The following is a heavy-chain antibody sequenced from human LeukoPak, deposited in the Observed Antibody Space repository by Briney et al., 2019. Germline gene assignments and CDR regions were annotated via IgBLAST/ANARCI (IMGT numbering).Heavy chain of an antibody. J-gene: IGHJ5*02. V-gene: IGHV1-2*02. D-gene: IGHD5/OR15-5a*01. CDR2: INPKSGGT. CDR3: ARDLIGFSVWFDP. CDR1: GYTFTDYY. Sequence: ASVKVSCKASGYTFTDYYMHWVRQAPGQGLEWMGWINPKSGGTIYAQKFQGRVTMTRDTSISTAYMELSRLRSDDTAVYYCARDLIGFSVWFDPWGQGTLVTVSS.